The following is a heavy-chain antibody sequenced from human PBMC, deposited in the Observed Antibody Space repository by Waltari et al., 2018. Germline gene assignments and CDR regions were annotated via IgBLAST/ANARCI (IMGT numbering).Heavy chain of an antibody. Sequence: EVQLVESGGGLVQPGGSLRLSCVVSGFTFSGYWMSWVRQAPGKGLEGVANIGRDGSEKFYVDSVKGRFTISRDNDKNMLYLEMNSLRVEDTAHYYCAGTVYQSMDVWGQGTAVTVSS. J-gene: IGHJ6*02. CDR3: AGTVYQSMDV. V-gene: IGHV3-7*01. CDR2: IGRDGSEK. CDR1: GFTFSGYW.